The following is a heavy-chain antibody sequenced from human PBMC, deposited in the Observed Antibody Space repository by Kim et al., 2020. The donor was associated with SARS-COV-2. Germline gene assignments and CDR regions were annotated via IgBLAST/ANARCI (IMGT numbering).Heavy chain of an antibody. CDR2: IYYSGST. CDR1: GGSISSGGYY. Sequence: SETLSLPCTVSGGSISSGGYYWSWIRQHPVKGLEWIGYIYYSGSTYYNPSLKSRVTISVDTSKNQFSLKLSSVTAAGTAVYYCARLAYCGGDCPRYWYFDLWRRGTLVTVSS. D-gene: IGHD2-21*02. J-gene: IGHJ2*01. V-gene: IGHV4-31*03. CDR3: ARLAYCGGDCPRYWYFDL.